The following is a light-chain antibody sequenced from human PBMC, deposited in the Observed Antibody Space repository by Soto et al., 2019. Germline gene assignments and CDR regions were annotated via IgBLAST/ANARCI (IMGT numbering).Light chain of an antibody. CDR2: GAS. Sequence: EIVVTQSPGTLSLSPGERATLSCRASQSVSSSYLAWYQQKPGQAPRLLIYGASSRATGIPDRFSGSGSGTDFTLTISRLEPEDFAVYYCQQYGSSPRYTFGQGTKVVIK. V-gene: IGKV3-20*01. CDR1: QSVSSSY. J-gene: IGKJ2*01. CDR3: QQYGSSPRYT.